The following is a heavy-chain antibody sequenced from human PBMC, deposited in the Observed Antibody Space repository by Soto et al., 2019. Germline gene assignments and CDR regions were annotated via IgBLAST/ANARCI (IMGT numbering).Heavy chain of an antibody. CDR1: GFTFSSYW. D-gene: IGHD5-18*01. V-gene: IGHV3-74*01. J-gene: IGHJ5*02. Sequence: GGSLRLSCAASGFTFSSYWMHWVRQAPGKGLVWVSRNNSDGSSTSYADSVKGRFTISRDNAKNTLYLQMNSLRAEDTAVYYCATNTAMVSLNNWFDPWGQGTLVTVAS. CDR3: ATNTAMVSLNNWFDP. CDR2: NNSDGSST.